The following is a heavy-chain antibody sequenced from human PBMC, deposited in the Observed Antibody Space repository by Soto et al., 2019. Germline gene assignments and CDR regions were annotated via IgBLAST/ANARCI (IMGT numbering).Heavy chain of an antibody. V-gene: IGHV1-8*01. Sequence: ASVKVSCKASGSTFTSYDINWVRQATGQGLEWMGWMNPNSGNTGYAQKFQGRVTMTRNTSISTAYMELSSLRSEDTAVYYCARGQAMHNWFDPWGQGTLVTVSS. CDR3: ARGQAMHNWFDP. J-gene: IGHJ5*02. D-gene: IGHD2-2*01. CDR2: MNPNSGNT. CDR1: GSTFTSYD.